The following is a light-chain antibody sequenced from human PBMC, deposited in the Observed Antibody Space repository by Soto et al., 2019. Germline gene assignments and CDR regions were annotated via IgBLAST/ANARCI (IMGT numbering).Light chain of an antibody. V-gene: IGKV3-20*01. CDR3: QQYGSSPYT. J-gene: IGKJ2*01. Sequence: EIVLTQSPGTLSMAPGERATVSCRASERVDSSYLAWYQQKQGQAPRLVMYGISKRATGIPDRFSGSGSGADFSLTISRLEPEDFAVYYCQQYGSSPYTFGQGTKLEI. CDR1: ERVDSSY. CDR2: GIS.